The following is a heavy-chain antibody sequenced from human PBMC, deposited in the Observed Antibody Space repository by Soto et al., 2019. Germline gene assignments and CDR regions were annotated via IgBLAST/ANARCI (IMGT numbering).Heavy chain of an antibody. V-gene: IGHV3-74*01. CDR1: GFTFSSYW. J-gene: IGHJ6*02. CDR3: ASPYMYSSGLYFYGMDV. D-gene: IGHD6-19*01. CDR2: INSDGSST. Sequence: PGGSLRLSCAASGFTFSSYWMHWVRQAPGKGLVWVSRINSDGSSTSYADSVKGRFTISRDNAKNTVYLQMNSLRAEDTAVYYYASPYMYSSGLYFYGMDVWGQGTTVTVSS.